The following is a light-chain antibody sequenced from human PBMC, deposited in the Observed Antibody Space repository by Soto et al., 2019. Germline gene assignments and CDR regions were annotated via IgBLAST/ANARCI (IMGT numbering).Light chain of an antibody. CDR2: DTS. V-gene: IGLV1-51*01. CDR1: SSNIGENF. CDR3: WTWDSSLSAGV. J-gene: IGLJ2*01. Sequence: QSVLTQPPSVSAAPVQKVTISCSGRSSNIGENFVSWYQHITGTAPKLVIHDTSGRPSGIPDRFSGSKSGTSAILGITGLQTGDEATYYCWTWDSSLSAGVFGGGTKLTVL.